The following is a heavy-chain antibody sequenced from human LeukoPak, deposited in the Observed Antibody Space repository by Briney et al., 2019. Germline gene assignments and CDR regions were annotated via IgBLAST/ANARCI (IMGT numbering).Heavy chain of an antibody. V-gene: IGHV1-69*06. Sequence: GASVKVSCKASGGTFSSYAISWVRQAPGQGLEWMGGIIPIFGTANYAQKFQGRVTITADKSTSTAYMELSSLRSEDTAVYYCARDNLGYCSGGSCYFDPWGQGTLVTVSS. J-gene: IGHJ5*02. CDR3: ARDNLGYCSGGSCYFDP. D-gene: IGHD2-15*01. CDR2: IIPIFGTA. CDR1: GGTFSSYA.